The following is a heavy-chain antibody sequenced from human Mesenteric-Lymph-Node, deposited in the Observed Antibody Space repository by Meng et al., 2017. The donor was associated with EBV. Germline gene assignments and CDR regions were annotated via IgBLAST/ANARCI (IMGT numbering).Heavy chain of an antibody. D-gene: IGHD6-19*01. V-gene: IGHV4-30-4*01. CDR2: IYYSGGT. J-gene: IGHJ4*02. CDR1: ADSISKRKWG. CDR3: TRDGGALAADS. Sequence: QAHPPETAPAQVTPSEPLSLLCTVSADSISKRKWGSWVRQPPGKGLEWIVYIYYSGGTYYNPSLKSRAAISLDTSQNQFSLKLSSVTAADTAVYYCTRDGGALAADSWGQGTLVTVSS.